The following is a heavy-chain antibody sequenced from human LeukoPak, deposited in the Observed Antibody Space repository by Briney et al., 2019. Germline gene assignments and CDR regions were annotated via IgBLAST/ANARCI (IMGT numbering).Heavy chain of an antibody. D-gene: IGHD3-22*01. CDR1: GGAVSSGSHY. Sequence: PSETLSLTCTVSGGAVSSGSHYWSWIRQPPGKRLEWIGCINDSGSTSYNPSLKSRVTISVDTSQNQFSLKLTSVTAADTAVYYCARAVVLYYFDYWGQGTLVTVSS. CDR3: ARAVVLYYFDY. CDR2: INDSGST. J-gene: IGHJ4*02. V-gene: IGHV4-61*01.